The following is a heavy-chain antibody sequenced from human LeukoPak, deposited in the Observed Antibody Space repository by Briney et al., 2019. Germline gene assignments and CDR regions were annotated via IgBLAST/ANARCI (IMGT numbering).Heavy chain of an antibody. Sequence: GGSLRLSCAASGFTFSSYAMNWVRQAPGKGLEWVSSISSSSSYIYYADSVKGRFTISRDNAKNSLYLQMNSLRAEDTAVYYCAREGSGWSGVTRGWGQGTLVTVSS. D-gene: IGHD6-19*01. CDR3: AREGSGWSGVTRG. CDR2: ISSSSSYI. J-gene: IGHJ4*02. V-gene: IGHV3-21*01. CDR1: GFTFSSYA.